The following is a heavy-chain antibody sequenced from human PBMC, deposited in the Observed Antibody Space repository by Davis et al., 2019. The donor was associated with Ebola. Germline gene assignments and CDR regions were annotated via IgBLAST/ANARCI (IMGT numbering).Heavy chain of an antibody. CDR3: ARGHSSSWGYYYYGMDV. CDR2: INHSGST. D-gene: IGHD6-13*01. J-gene: IGHJ6*02. Sequence: SETLSLTCAVYGGSFSGYYWSWIRQPPGKGLEWIGAINHSGSTNYNPSLKSRVTISVDTSKNQFSLKLSSVTAADTAVYYCARGHSSSWGYYYYGMDVWGQGTTVTVSS. CDR1: GGSFSGYY. V-gene: IGHV4-34*01.